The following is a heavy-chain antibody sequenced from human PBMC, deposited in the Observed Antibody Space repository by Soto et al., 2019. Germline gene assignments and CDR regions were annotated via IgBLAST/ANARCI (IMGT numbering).Heavy chain of an antibody. Sequence: GGSLRLSCAASGFTFSSYGMHWVRQAPGKGLEWVAVISYDGSNKYYADSVKGRFTISRDNSKNTLYLQMNSLRAEDTAVYYCAKDEMVAVAGTSFYYYYGMDVWGQGTTVTVSS. V-gene: IGHV3-30*18. D-gene: IGHD6-19*01. CDR3: AKDEMVAVAGTSFYYYYGMDV. J-gene: IGHJ6*02. CDR2: ISYDGSNK. CDR1: GFTFSSYG.